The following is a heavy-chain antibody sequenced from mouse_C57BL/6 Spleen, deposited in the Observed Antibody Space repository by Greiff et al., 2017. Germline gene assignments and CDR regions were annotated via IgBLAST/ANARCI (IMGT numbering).Heavy chain of an antibody. CDR2: IHPNSGST. J-gene: IGHJ4*01. CDR3: ARRLGSVYAMDY. D-gene: IGHD4-1*01. CDR1: GYTFTSYW. Sequence: VQLQQPGAELVKPGASVKLSCKASGYTFTSYWMHWVKQRPGQGLEWIGMIHPNSGSTNYNEKFKSKATLTVDKSSSTAYMQLSSLTSEDSAVYYCARRLGSVYAMDYWGQGTSVTVSS. V-gene: IGHV1-64*01.